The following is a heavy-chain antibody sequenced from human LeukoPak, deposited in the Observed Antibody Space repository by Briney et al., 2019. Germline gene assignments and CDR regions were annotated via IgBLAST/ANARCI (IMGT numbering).Heavy chain of an antibody. J-gene: IGHJ6*03. CDR1: GFSFSSYW. V-gene: IGHV3-7*01. D-gene: IGHD3-10*01. CDR3: DV. CDR2: IRQDESER. Sequence: GGSLRLSCEGSGFSFSSYWMTWVRQLPGKGPEWVANIRQDESERYFADSVKGRFTISRDNAKKSVYLHMSAYYYGSYFYYYMDVWGKGTTVTVSS.